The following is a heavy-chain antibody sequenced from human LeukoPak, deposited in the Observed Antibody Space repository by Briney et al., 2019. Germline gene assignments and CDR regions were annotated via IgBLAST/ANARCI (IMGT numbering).Heavy chain of an antibody. V-gene: IGHV3-21*01. D-gene: IGHD2-15*01. CDR2: ISSSSSYI. CDR3: AKEIFSPRHGMDV. CDR1: GCTFSSHN. J-gene: IGHJ6*04. Sequence: GCSLRLSCAASGCTFSSHNTNWVRQAPGKGLEWVSSISSSSSYINHADSVKGRFTISRDNSKNTLYLQMNSLRAEDTAVYYCAKEIFSPRHGMDVWGKGTTVTVSS.